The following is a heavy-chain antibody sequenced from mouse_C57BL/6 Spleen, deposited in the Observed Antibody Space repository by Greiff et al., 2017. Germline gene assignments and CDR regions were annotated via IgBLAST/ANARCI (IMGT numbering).Heavy chain of an antibody. Sequence: QVQLQQSGAELVKPGASVKISCKASGYAFSSYWMNWVKQRPGKGLEWIGQIYPGDGDTNYNGKFKGKATLTADKSSSTAYMQLSSLTSEDSAVYFCARGGPKPTGTYYAMDYWGQGTSVTVSS. J-gene: IGHJ4*01. CDR3: ARGGPKPTGTYYAMDY. V-gene: IGHV1-80*01. CDR1: GYAFSSYW. D-gene: IGHD4-1*02. CDR2: IYPGDGDT.